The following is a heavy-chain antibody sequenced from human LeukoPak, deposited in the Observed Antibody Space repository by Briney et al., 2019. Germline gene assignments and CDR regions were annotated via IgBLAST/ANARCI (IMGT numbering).Heavy chain of an antibody. CDR2: IYYSGST. Sequence: KASETLSLTCTVSGGSISSYYWSWIRQPPGEGLEWIGYIYYSGSTNYNPSLKSRVTISVDTSKNQFSLKLSSATAADTAVYYCASLRRDGYNYWGQGTLVTVSS. J-gene: IGHJ4*02. V-gene: IGHV4-59*01. CDR1: GGSISSYY. CDR3: ASLRRDGYNY. D-gene: IGHD5-24*01.